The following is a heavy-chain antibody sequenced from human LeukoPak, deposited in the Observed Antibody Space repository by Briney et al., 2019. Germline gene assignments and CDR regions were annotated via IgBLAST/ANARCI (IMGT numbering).Heavy chain of an antibody. CDR2: ISSSGSTI. CDR1: GFTFSDYY. CDR3: ARVTSALAAAGYYYYSMDV. V-gene: IGHV3-11*01. J-gene: IGHJ6*03. Sequence: SGGSLRLSCAASGFTFSDYYMSWIRQAPGKGLGWVSYISSSGSTIYYADSVKGRFTISRDNAKNSLYLQMSSLRAEDTAVYHCARVTSALAAAGYYYYSMDVWGKGTTVTVSS. D-gene: IGHD5-18*01.